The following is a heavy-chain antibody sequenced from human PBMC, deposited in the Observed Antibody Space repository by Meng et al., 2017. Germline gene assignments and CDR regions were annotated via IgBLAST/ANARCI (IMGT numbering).Heavy chain of an antibody. CDR1: GFTFSNAW. CDR2: IKSKTDGGTT. J-gene: IGHJ4*02. D-gene: IGHD3-10*01. V-gene: IGHV3-15*01. Sequence: GQRVEAGGGLVKPGGSLRLSCAASGFTFSNAWMSWVRQAPGKGLEWVGRIKSKTDGGTTDYAAPVKGRFTISRDDSKNTLYLQMNSLKTEDTAVYYCAFSYGSGSYNYWGQGTLVTVSS. CDR3: AFSYGSGSYNY.